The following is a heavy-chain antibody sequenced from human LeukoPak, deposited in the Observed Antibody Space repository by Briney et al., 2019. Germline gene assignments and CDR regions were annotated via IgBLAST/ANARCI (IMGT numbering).Heavy chain of an antibody. D-gene: IGHD1-26*01. CDR3: AKDSGSYSTSFDY. Sequence: GRSLSLSCAASGFTFEDYAMHWVRQAPGKGLEGVSGISWNSGSIGYADSVEGRFTISRDNAKNSLYLQMNSLRAEDMALYYCAKDSGSYSTSFDYWGQGTLVTVSS. CDR2: ISWNSGSI. J-gene: IGHJ4*02. V-gene: IGHV3-9*03. CDR1: GFTFEDYA.